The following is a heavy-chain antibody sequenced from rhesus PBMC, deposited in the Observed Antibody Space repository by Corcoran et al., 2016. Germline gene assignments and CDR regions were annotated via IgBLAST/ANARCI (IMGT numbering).Heavy chain of an antibody. D-gene: IGHD2-39*01. CDR3: GRVDRRAVIIDY. Sequence: QVQLQESGPGLAKPSETLSLTCAVSGYSISSGYAWTWVRQTPGRGLEWIGFIGGETGSTYYNPSLKSRVTISKDTSTNQFSLRLTSVTAADTALYYCGRVDRRAVIIDYWGQGVLVTVSS. V-gene: IGHV4-127*01. CDR1: GYSISSGYA. J-gene: IGHJ4*01. CDR2: IGGETGST.